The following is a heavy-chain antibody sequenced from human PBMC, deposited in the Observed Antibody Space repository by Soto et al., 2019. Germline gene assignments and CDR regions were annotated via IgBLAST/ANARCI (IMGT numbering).Heavy chain of an antibody. CDR3: AHSVDTLLQSDY. CDR2: IYWDDDK. Sequence: QITLKESGPTLVKPTQTLTLTCTFSGFSLSTSGVGVGWIRQPPGKALEWLALIYWDDDKRYSPSLKSRLTITKHTAKNQVVHTMTNMDPVDTATYYCAHSVDTLLQSDYWGQGTLVTVSS. J-gene: IGHJ4*02. V-gene: IGHV2-5*02. CDR1: GFSLSTSGVG. D-gene: IGHD5-18*01.